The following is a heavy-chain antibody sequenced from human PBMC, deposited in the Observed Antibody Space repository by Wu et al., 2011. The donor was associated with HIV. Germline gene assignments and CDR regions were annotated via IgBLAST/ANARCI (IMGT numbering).Heavy chain of an antibody. CDR3: ATSRGYSFGYGDY. V-gene: IGHV1-69-2*01. Sequence: EVQQVQSGAEVKKPGATVTISCKVSGYTFTDYNTHWVQQAPGKGLEWMGLVDPEDGETIYAEKFQGRVTITADTSTDATYMELSSLRSEDTAVYYCATSRGYSFGYGDYWGQGTLVTVSS. CDR1: GYTFTDYN. J-gene: IGHJ4*02. D-gene: IGHD5-18*01. CDR2: VDPEDGET.